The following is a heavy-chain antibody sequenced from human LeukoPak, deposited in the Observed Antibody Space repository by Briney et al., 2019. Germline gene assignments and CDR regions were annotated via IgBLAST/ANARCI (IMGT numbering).Heavy chain of an antibody. J-gene: IGHJ3*02. CDR1: GYTFTGYY. CDR2: INPNSGGS. CDR3: ASERLNNAFDI. D-gene: IGHD1-14*01. V-gene: IGHV1-2*02. Sequence: ASVKVSCKASGYTFTGYYMHWVRQAPGQGLEWMGWINPNSGGSNSAQKFQGRVTMTRDTSLNTAYMELSRLTSDDTAVYFCASERLNNAFDIWGQGTMVTVSS.